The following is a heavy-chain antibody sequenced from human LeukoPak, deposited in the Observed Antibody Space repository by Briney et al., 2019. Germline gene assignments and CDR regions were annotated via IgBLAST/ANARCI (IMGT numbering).Heavy chain of an antibody. CDR1: VGSFSSYY. CDR3: ARHWGQSDAFDI. V-gene: IGHV4-59*08. CDR2: IYYGGST. D-gene: IGHD3-16*01. Sequence: SETLSLTCTVSVGSFSSYYWNWVRQPPGKGLEWIGFIYYGGSTDYNPSLKSRVTISVDTSKNQFSLKLSSVTAADTAVYYCARHWGQSDAFDIWGQGTMVTVSS. J-gene: IGHJ3*02.